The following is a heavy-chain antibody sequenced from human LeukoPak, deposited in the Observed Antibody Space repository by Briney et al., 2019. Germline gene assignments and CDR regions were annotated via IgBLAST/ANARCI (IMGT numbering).Heavy chain of an antibody. CDR1: GFSLTIGYF. CDR3: ATYRQVLLPFES. J-gene: IGHJ4*02. V-gene: IGHV3-23*01. Sequence: PSETLSLTCNVSGFSLTIGYFWGWIRQPPGKGLEWVSSIFQGGGEIHYADSVRGRFTISRDNSKNILSLQMNSLRAEDTAIYYCATYRQVLLPFESWGQGTLVTVSS. D-gene: IGHD2/OR15-2a*01. CDR2: IFQGGGEI.